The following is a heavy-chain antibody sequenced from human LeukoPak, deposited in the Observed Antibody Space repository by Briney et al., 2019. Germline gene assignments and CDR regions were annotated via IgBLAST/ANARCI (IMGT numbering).Heavy chain of an antibody. J-gene: IGHJ4*02. Sequence: SETLSLTCTVSGGSVSRSPYYWGWIRQPPGKGLEWIGNIYYSGSTYYNPSLKSRVTISVDTSKNQFSLKLSSVTAADTAVYYCARDRITGTGGYFDYWGQGTLVTVSS. CDR1: GGSVSRSPYY. CDR3: ARDRITGTGGYFDY. D-gene: IGHD1-20*01. V-gene: IGHV4-39*07. CDR2: IYYSGST.